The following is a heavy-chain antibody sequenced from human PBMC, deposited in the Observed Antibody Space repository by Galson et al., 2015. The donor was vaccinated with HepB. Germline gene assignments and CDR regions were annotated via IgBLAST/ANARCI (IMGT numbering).Heavy chain of an antibody. D-gene: IGHD1-7*01. Sequence: SLRLSCAGSGFTFNNNAMHWVRQAPGKRLEHVSGISANGGSTYYIDSVRGRFTISRDNSREVLYLQMSSLRHEDTAVYRCVQDYISELRPRHFDYWGRGTLVTVSS. CDR2: ISANGGST. CDR1: GFTFNNNA. J-gene: IGHJ4*02. V-gene: IGHV3-64D*06. CDR3: VQDYISELRPRHFDY.